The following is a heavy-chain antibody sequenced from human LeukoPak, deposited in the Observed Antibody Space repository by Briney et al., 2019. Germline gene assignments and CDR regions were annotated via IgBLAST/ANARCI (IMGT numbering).Heavy chain of an antibody. CDR3: GRDRSLSIDY. CDR2: INANSGTT. V-gene: IGHV3-23*01. Sequence: GGSLRLSCAASGFAFSVYAMSWLRQPPGKGLEWVSTINANSGTTSYAAPVRGRFTISRDNAKNTLYLQMNNLRAEDTAVYYCGRDRSLSIDYWGQGTLVTVSS. CDR1: GFAFSVYA. J-gene: IGHJ4*02.